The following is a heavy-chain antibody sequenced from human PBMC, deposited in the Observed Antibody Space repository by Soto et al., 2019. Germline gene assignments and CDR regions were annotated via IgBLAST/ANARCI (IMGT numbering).Heavy chain of an antibody. J-gene: IGHJ4*02. Sequence: SGPTLVNPTQTLTLTCTFSGFSLSTSGVGVGWIRQPPGKALEWLALIYWNDDKRYSPSLKSRLTITKDTSKNQVVLTMTNMDPVDTATYYCAHSPPAPVTTRPADYFDYWGQGTLVTVSS. V-gene: IGHV2-5*01. CDR1: GFSLSTSGVG. CDR2: IYWNDDK. D-gene: IGHD4-17*01. CDR3: AHSPPAPVTTRPADYFDY.